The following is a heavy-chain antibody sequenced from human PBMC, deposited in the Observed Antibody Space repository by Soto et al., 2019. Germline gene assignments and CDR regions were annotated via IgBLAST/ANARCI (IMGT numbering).Heavy chain of an antibody. CDR1: GGSFSGYY. CDR3: ARGYGRNFAY. D-gene: IGHD3-10*01. J-gene: IGHJ4*02. V-gene: IGHV4-34*01. Sequence: SETLSLTCAVYGGSFSGYYWTWIRQPPGKGLEWIGQINHSGSTNYNPSLKSRVTISVDTSKNQFSLKLSSVTAADTAVYYCARGYGRNFAYWGQGTLVTVSS. CDR2: INHSGST.